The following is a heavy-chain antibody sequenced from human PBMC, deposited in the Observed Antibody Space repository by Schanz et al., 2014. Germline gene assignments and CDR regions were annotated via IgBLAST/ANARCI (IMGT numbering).Heavy chain of an antibody. V-gene: IGHV3-66*01. CDR2: IYTDGST. CDR3: AKVAPAATYLDS. Sequence: EVQVVESGGGLVQPGGSLRLSCAASGFTFSNYAMGWVRQTPGKGLEWVSIIYTDGSTYYADSVRDRFTISRDNAKNSLYLQVNNLSAEDTAVYYCAKVAPAATYLDSWGLGTLVTVSS. J-gene: IGHJ4*02. D-gene: IGHD2-2*01. CDR1: GFTFSNYA.